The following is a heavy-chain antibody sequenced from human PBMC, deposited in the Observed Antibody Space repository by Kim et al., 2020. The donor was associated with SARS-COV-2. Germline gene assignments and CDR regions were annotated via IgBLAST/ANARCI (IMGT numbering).Heavy chain of an antibody. V-gene: IGHV4-34*01. CDR3: ASSRRLWEVRYYYYYYGMDV. D-gene: IGHD5-18*01. CDR1: GGSFSGYY. Sequence: SETLSLTCAVYGGSFSGYYWSWIRQPPGKGLEWIGEINHSGSTNYNPSLKSRVTISVDTSKNQFSLKLSSVTAADTAVYYCASSRRLWEVRYYYYYYGMDVWGQGTTVTVSS. J-gene: IGHJ6*02. CDR2: INHSGST.